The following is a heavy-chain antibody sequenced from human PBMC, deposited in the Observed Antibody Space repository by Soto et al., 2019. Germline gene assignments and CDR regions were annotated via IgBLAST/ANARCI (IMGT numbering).Heavy chain of an antibody. V-gene: IGHV1-2*02. CDR2: INPNSGGT. D-gene: IGHD3-22*01. CDR1: GYTFTGYY. CDR3: ARGYDSSGYYYFDY. Sequence: GASVKVSCKASGYTFTGYYMHWVRQAPGQGLEWMGWINPNSGGTNYAQKFQGRVTMTRDTSISIAYMELSRLRSDDTAVYYCARGYDSSGYYYFDYWGQGTLVTVSS. J-gene: IGHJ4*02.